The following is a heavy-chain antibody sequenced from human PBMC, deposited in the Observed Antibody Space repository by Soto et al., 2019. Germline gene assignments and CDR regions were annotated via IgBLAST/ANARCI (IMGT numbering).Heavy chain of an antibody. V-gene: IGHV3-53*01. CDR2: IYSGGST. CDR3: ARGVEMATIGAYYYGMDV. D-gene: IGHD5-12*01. J-gene: IGHJ6*02. CDR1: GFTVSSNY. Sequence: LRLSCAASGFTVSSNYMSWVRQAPGKGLEWVSVIYSGGSTYYADSVKGRFTISRDNSKNTLYLQMNSLRAEDTAVYYCARGVEMATIGAYYYGMDVWGQGTTVSVSS.